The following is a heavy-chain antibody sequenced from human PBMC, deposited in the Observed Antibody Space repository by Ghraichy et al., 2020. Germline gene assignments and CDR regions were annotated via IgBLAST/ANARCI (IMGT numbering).Heavy chain of an antibody. CDR3: ARNYGDYWYFDL. D-gene: IGHD4-17*01. Sequence: SETLSLTCTVSGGSISSYYWSWIRQPPGKGLEWIGYIYTSGSTNYNPSLKSRVTISVDTSKNQFSLKLSSVTAADTAVYYCARNYGDYWYFDLWGRGTLVTVSS. CDR2: IYTSGST. J-gene: IGHJ2*01. V-gene: IGHV4-4*09. CDR1: GGSISSYY.